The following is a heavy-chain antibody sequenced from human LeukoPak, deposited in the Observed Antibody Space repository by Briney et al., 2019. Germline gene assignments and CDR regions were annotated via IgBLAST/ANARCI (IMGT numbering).Heavy chain of an antibody. D-gene: IGHD6-13*01. CDR3: ASVRRHSSSFDY. Sequence: SETLSLTCAVYGGSFSGYYWSWIRQPPGKGLEWIGEINHSGSTNYNPSLKSRVTISVDTSKNQFSLKLSSVTAADTAVYYCASVRRHSSSFDYWGQGTLVTVSS. J-gene: IGHJ4*02. CDR2: INHSGST. V-gene: IGHV4-34*01. CDR1: GGSFSGYY.